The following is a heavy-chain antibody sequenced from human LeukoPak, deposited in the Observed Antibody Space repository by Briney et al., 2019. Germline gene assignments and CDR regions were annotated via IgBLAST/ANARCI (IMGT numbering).Heavy chain of an antibody. V-gene: IGHV4-31*03. CDR2: IYHDGNT. J-gene: IGHJ6*03. Sequence: SETLSPTCTLSGRSITRGGYYWSWIRQHPGRGLEWIGYIYHDGNTYYNPSLKSRLTISVDTSKNQFSLNLTSVTAADTAVYYCARVPMGASYYYMDVWGKGTTVTVSS. CDR3: ARVPMGASYYYMDV. CDR1: GRSITRGGYY. D-gene: IGHD1-26*01.